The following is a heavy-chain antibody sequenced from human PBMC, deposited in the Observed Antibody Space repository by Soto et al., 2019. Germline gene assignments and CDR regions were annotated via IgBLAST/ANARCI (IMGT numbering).Heavy chain of an antibody. D-gene: IGHD6-19*01. J-gene: IGHJ6*02. CDR1: GYTLTELS. Sequence: ASVKVSCKVSGYTLTELSMHWVRQAPGKGHEWMGGFDPEDGETIYAQKFQGRVTMTEDTSTDTAYMELSSLRSEDTAVYYCATDPSNIAVAGMDVWGQGTTVTVSS. V-gene: IGHV1-24*01. CDR2: FDPEDGET. CDR3: ATDPSNIAVAGMDV.